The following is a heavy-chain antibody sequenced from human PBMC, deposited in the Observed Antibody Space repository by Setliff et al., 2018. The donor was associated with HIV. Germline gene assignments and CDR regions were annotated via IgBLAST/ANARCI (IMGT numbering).Heavy chain of an antibody. Sequence: PGESLKISCEGSGYSFTSYWIGWVRQMPGKGLEWMGIIYPGDSDTRYSPSFQGQVTISADKSINTAYLQWSSLKASDTAMYYCARDRTEFVDGGYYPYYFDSWGQGTLVTVSS. CDR2: IYPGDSDT. D-gene: IGHD3-22*01. J-gene: IGHJ4*02. CDR1: GYSFTSYW. V-gene: IGHV5-51*01. CDR3: ARDRTEFVDGGYYPYYFDS.